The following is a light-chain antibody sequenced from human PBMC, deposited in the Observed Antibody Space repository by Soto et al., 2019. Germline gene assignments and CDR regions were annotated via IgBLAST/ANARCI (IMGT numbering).Light chain of an antibody. CDR2: DGN. V-gene: IGLV2-23*03. CDR3: CSYAGHSTFV. CDR1: SSDVGGYNL. Sequence: QSVLTQPASVSGSPGQSITISCTGTSSDVGGYNLVSWYQKHPGKAPKVVIYDGNKRPSGISYRFSASKSGNTASLTISGLRTEDEADYYCCSYAGHSTFVFGSGTKVTVL. J-gene: IGLJ1*01.